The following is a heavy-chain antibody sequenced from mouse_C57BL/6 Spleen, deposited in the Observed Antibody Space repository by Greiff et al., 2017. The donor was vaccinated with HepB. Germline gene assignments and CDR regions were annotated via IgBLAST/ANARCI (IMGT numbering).Heavy chain of an antibody. D-gene: IGHD4-1*01. J-gene: IGHJ2*01. CDR3: ARHENWGYYFDY. CDR2: ISNGGGST. Sequence: EVKLVESGGGLVQPGGSLKLSCAASGFTFSDYYMYWVRQTPEKRLEWVAYISNGGGSTYYPDTVKGRFTISRDNAKNTLYLQMSRLKSEDTAMYYCARHENWGYYFDYWGQGTTLTVSS. CDR1: GFTFSDYY. V-gene: IGHV5-12*01.